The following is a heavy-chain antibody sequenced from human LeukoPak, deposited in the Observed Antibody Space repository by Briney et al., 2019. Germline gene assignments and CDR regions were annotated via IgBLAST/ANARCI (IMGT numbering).Heavy chain of an antibody. V-gene: IGHV1-18*01. CDR3: ARGVITMVRGVIRYFDY. Sequence: GASVTVSCKASGYTFTSYGISWARQAPGQGLEWMGWISAYNGNTNYAQKLQGRVTMTTDTSTSTAYMELRSLRSDDTAVYYCARGVITMVRGVIRYFDYWGQGTLVTVSS. D-gene: IGHD3-10*01. CDR2: ISAYNGNT. J-gene: IGHJ4*02. CDR1: GYTFTSYG.